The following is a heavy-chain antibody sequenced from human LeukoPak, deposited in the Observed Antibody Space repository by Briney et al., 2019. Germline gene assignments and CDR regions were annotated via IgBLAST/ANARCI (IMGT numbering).Heavy chain of an antibody. V-gene: IGHV4-34*01. J-gene: IGHJ5*02. CDR1: GGPFRGYY. CDR3: ARNRKVVPAAIGKNYSDP. CDR2: INQSGCT. Sequence: SETLSLSCAVYGGPFRGYYWSWLRQPPGKGLEGIGEINQSGCTNYNLPLKSRLTLQLETSKNQFYLKMSPETAADTVVYYCARNRKVVPAAIGKNYSDPWGQGTLVTVSS. D-gene: IGHD2-2*01.